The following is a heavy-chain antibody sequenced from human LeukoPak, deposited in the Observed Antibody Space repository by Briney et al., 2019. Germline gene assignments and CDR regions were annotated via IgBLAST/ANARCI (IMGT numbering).Heavy chain of an antibody. D-gene: IGHD5-18*01. V-gene: IGHV1-69*05. J-gene: IGHJ4*02. CDR1: GGTFSSYA. CDR2: IIPIFGTA. CDR3: ARGPLTAMVTFYFDY. Sequence: SVKVSCKASGGTFSSYAISWVRQAPGQGLEWMGGIIPIFGTANYAQKFQGRVTITTDESTSTAYMELSSLRSEDTAVYYCARGPLTAMVTFYFDYWGQGPLVTVSS.